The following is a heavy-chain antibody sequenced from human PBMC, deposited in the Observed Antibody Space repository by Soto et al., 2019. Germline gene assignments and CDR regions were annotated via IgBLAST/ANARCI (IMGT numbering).Heavy chain of an antibody. CDR2: IYHSGST. CDR1: GYSISSGYY. V-gene: IGHV4-38-2*01. Sequence: SETLSLTCAVSGYSISSGYYWGWIRQPPGKGLEWIGSIYHSGSTYYNPSLKSRVTISVDTSKNQFSLKLSSATAADTAVYYCARSMYSTSAQLYYGMDVWGQGTTVTVSS. J-gene: IGHJ6*02. D-gene: IGHD6-6*01. CDR3: ARSMYSTSAQLYYGMDV.